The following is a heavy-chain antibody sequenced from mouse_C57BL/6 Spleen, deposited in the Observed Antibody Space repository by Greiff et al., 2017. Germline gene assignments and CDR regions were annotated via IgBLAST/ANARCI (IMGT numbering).Heavy chain of an antibody. V-gene: IGHV1-80*01. J-gene: IGHJ4*01. D-gene: IGHD2-1*01. CDR3: ARYLLWYAMDY. CDR1: GYAFSSYW. CDR2: IYPGDGDT. Sequence: QVQLQQPGAELVKPGASVKISCKASGYAFSSYWMNWVKQRPGKGLEWIGQIYPGDGDTNYNGKFKGKATLTADKSSSTAYMQLSSLTSEDSAVYFCARYLLWYAMDYWGQGTSVTVSS.